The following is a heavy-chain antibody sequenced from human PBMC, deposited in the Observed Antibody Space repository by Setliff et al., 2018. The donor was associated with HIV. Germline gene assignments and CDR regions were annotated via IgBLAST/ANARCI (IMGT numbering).Heavy chain of an antibody. Sequence: SETLSLTCTVSGGSISTSNYYWGWVRQPPGKGLEWVGNVDYTGSTYYNPSLKSRVTISVDTSKNQFSLKLSSVTAADTAVYYCALSSGSYYNALDNWGQGTLVTVSS. V-gene: IGHV4-39*01. CDR3: ALSSGSYYNALDN. CDR2: VDYTGST. CDR1: GGSISTSNYY. D-gene: IGHD3-10*01. J-gene: IGHJ4*02.